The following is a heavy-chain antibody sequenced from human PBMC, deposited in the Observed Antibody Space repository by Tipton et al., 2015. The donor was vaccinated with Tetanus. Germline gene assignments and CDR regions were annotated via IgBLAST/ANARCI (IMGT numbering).Heavy chain of an antibody. J-gene: IGHJ4*02. CDR3: GRPRGSSSNNVDI. V-gene: IGHV5-51*01. D-gene: IGHD2-2*01. CDR1: GYSFSNYW. CDR2: IYPGGSGT. Sequence: QLVQSGAEAKKPGESLKISCKATGYSFSNYWIAWVRQMPGKGLEWMGIIYPGGSGTTYSPPLQGQVTLSVGKAISTAYLQWSSRKASDTAFFCGGRPRGSSSNNVDIWGQGTLVTVSS.